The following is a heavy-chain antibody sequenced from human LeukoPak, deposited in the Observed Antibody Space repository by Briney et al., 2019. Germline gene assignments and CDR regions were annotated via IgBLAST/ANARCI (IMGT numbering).Heavy chain of an antibody. CDR2: IYPGGSDT. J-gene: IGHJ5*02. V-gene: IGHV5-51*01. D-gene: IGHD2-15*01. CDR3: ARGAPLYCSGGSCYSPSPVNWFDP. Sequence: GESLKISCKGSGYSFTSYWIGWVRQMPGKGLEWMGIIYPGGSDTRYSPSFQGQVTISADKSISTAYLQWSSLKASDTAMYYCARGAPLYCSGGSCYSPSPVNWFDPWGQGTLVTVSS. CDR1: GYSFTSYW.